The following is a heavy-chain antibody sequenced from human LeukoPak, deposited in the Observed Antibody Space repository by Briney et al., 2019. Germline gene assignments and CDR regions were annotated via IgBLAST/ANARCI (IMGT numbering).Heavy chain of an antibody. Sequence: ASVKVSCKASGYTFTSYDINWVRQAPGQGLEWMGWVSAYNGNTNYAQKLQGRVTMTTDTSTSTAYMELRSLRSDDTAVYYCARGGPVRFLEWLPSYYFDYWGQGTLVTVSS. CDR3: ARGGPVRFLEWLPSYYFDY. CDR1: GYTFTSYD. D-gene: IGHD3-3*01. V-gene: IGHV1-18*01. J-gene: IGHJ4*02. CDR2: VSAYNGNT.